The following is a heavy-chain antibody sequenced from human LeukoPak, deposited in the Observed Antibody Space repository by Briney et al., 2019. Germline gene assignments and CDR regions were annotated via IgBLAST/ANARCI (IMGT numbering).Heavy chain of an antibody. J-gene: IGHJ3*02. V-gene: IGHV1-18*01. D-gene: IGHD7-27*01. CDR3: ARDTGDGVGPPHDAFDI. Sequence: ASVKVSCKASGYTFTSYGISWVRQAPGQGLEWMGWISAYNGNTNYAQKLQGRVTMTTDTSTSTAYMELRSLRSDDTAVYYCARDTGDGVGPPHDAFDIWGQGTMVTVSS. CDR2: ISAYNGNT. CDR1: GYTFTSYG.